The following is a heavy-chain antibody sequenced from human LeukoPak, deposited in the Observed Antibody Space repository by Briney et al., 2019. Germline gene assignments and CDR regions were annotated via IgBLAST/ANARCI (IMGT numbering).Heavy chain of an antibody. V-gene: IGHV3-21*04. Sequence: PGGSLRLSCAASGFTFSSYSMNWVRQAPGKGLEWVSSISSSSSYIYYADSVKGRFTISRDNAKNSLYLQMNSLRAEDTAVYYCAKDGQYSSSSPYYFDYWGQGTLVTVSS. J-gene: IGHJ4*02. CDR1: GFTFSSYS. CDR3: AKDGQYSSSSPYYFDY. CDR2: ISSSSSYI. D-gene: IGHD6-6*01.